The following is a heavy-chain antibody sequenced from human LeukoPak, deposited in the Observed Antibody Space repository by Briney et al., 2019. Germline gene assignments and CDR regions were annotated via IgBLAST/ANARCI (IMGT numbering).Heavy chain of an antibody. V-gene: IGHV4-4*07. CDR3: ARRGYSSSWYYSYYFDY. J-gene: IGHJ4*02. Sequence: SETLSLTCTVSGGSISSYYFTWIRQAAAAGKGLEWIGRIYTSGSTNYNPSLKSRVTISVDTSKNQFSLKLSSVTAADTAVYYCARRGYSSSWYYSYYFDYRGQGTLVTVSS. CDR2: IYTSGST. CDR1: GGSISSYY. D-gene: IGHD6-13*01.